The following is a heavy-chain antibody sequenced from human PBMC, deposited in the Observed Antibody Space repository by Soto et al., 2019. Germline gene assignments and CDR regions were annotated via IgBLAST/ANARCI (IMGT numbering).Heavy chain of an antibody. CDR3: ARAGNSPGYYYYGMDV. D-gene: IGHD4-4*01. Sequence: GGSLRLSCAASGFTFSSYAMHWVRQAPGKGLEWVAVISYDGSNKYYADSVKGRFTISRDNSKNTLYLQMNSLRAEDTAVYYCARAGNSPGYYYYGMDVWGQGTTVTVSS. CDR2: ISYDGSNK. J-gene: IGHJ6*02. V-gene: IGHV3-30-3*01. CDR1: GFTFSSYA.